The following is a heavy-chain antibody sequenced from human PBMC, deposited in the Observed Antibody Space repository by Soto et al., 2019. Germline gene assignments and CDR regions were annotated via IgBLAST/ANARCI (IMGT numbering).Heavy chain of an antibody. CDR1: GYSFTSYW. D-gene: IGHD3-10*01. CDR2: IYPGDSDT. J-gene: IGHJ6*02. V-gene: IGHV5-51*01. CDR3: ARLEGSGDGGDYYYGMDV. Sequence: GESLKISCKGSGYSFTSYWIGWVRQMPGKGLEWMGIIYPGDSDTRYSPSFQGQVAISADKSISTAYLQWSSLKASDTAMYYCARLEGSGDGGDYYYGMDVWGQGTTVTVSS.